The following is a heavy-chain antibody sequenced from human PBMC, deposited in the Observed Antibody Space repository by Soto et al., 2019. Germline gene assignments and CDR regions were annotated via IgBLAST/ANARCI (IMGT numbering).Heavy chain of an antibody. D-gene: IGHD5-18*01. V-gene: IGHV1-69*18. CDR2: IVPSVDTT. Sequence: QVQLGQSGTEVKKPGASVKVSCNASGGTFSRSGFHWVRQAPGQGLEWMGMIVPSVDTTNYAQTFQARVTISADQCTITVYMELRSMRSEDTAVHYCAIRPQPPDTADPYAVDVWRQGNRVIVSS. CDR3: AIRPQPPDTADPYAVDV. CDR1: GGTFSRSG. J-gene: IGHJ6*02.